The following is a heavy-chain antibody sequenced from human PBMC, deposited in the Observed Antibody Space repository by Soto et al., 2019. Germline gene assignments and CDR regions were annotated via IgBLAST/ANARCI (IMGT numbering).Heavy chain of an antibody. D-gene: IGHD2-21*01. V-gene: IGHV3-74*01. CDR1: GFTFSSYW. Sequence: GGSLRLSCAASGFTFSSYWMHWVRQAPGKGLVWVSRINSDGSSTSYADSVKGRFTISRDNAKNTLYLQMNSLRAEDTAVYYCARLADDVRDWLYYFDYWGQGTLVTVSS. J-gene: IGHJ4*02. CDR3: ARLADDVRDWLYYFDY. CDR2: INSDGSST.